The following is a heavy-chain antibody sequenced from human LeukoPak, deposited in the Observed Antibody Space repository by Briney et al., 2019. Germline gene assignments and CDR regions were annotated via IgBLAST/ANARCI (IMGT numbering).Heavy chain of an antibody. CDR2: ISGSGGST. J-gene: IGHJ5*02. CDR1: GFTFSSYA. CDR3: AKDKTAAWFGDLNPYNWFDP. D-gene: IGHD3-10*01. Sequence: GGSLRLSCAASGFTFSSYAMSWVRQAPGKGLEWASAISGSGGSTYYADSVKGRFTISRDNSKTTLYLQMNSLRAEDTAVYYCAKDKTAAWFGDLNPYNWFDPWGQGTLVTVSS. V-gene: IGHV3-23*01.